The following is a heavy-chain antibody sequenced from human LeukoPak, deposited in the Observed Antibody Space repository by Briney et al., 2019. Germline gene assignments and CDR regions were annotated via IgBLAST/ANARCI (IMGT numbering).Heavy chain of an antibody. CDR1: GGSISSGSYY. CDR3: ARFGATRSDY. V-gene: IGHV4-61*02. Sequence: SETLSLTCTVSGGSISSGSYYWSWIRQPAGKGLEWIGRIYTSGSTNYNPSLKSRVTISVDTSKNQFSLKLSSVTAADTAVYYCARFGATRSDYWGQGTLVTVSS. CDR2: IYTSGST. J-gene: IGHJ4*02. D-gene: IGHD5-24*01.